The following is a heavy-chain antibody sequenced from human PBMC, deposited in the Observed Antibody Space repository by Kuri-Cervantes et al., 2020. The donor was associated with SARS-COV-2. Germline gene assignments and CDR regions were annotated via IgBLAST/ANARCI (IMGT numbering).Heavy chain of an antibody. CDR2: FDPEDGET. D-gene: IGHD3-10*01. CDR3: ATDRRVRGVMLPDPNRYNWFDP. J-gene: IGHJ5*02. Sequence: ASVKVSCKVSGYTLTELSMHWVRQAPGKGLEWMGGFDPEDGETIYAQKFQGRVTMTEDTSTDTAYMELSSLRSEDTAVYYCATDRRVRGVMLPDPNRYNWFDPWGQGTLVTGSS. CDR1: GYTLTELS. V-gene: IGHV1-24*01.